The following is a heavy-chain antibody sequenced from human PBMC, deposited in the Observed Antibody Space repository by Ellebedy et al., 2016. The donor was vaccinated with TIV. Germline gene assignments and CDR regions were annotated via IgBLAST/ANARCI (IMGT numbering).Heavy chain of an antibody. Sequence: AASVQVSCKASAGLFSNYAFNCVRQAPGQGLEWMGRIIPILGVAEYAQNFQGRVTFTADKYTTTAYMELSSLRSEDTAVYYCARWGGSSGRFQGPYDYWGQGTLVAVSS. CDR3: ARWGGSSGRFQGPYDY. CDR2: IIPILGVA. V-gene: IGHV1-69*04. J-gene: IGHJ4*02. CDR1: AGLFSNYA. D-gene: IGHD1-26*01.